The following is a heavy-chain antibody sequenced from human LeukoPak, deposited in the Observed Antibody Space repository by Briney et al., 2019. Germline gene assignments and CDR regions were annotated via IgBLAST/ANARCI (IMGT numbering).Heavy chain of an antibody. J-gene: IGHJ6*02. Sequence: PGGSLRLSCAASGFTFSSYGIHWVRQAPGKGLEWVAVIWYDGSEKYYVDSVKGRFTISRDNSKNTMYLQMNSLRAEDTAVYYCARDLVGLGAGMDVWGQGTTVTVFS. CDR1: GFTFSSYG. D-gene: IGHD1-26*01. V-gene: IGHV3-33*01. CDR3: ARDLVGLGAGMDV. CDR2: IWYDGSEK.